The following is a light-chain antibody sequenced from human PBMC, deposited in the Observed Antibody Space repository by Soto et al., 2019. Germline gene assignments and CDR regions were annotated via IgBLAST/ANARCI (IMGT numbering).Light chain of an antibody. Sequence: DIQMAQSPSSLSASVGDRVTITCRAGQNIAKYLNWYQQKPGKAPLLLIYETSKLEIGVPSRFAGSGSGTDFTLTTSSLQPEDFATYYCQETYSKPPTFGGGTKV. V-gene: IGKV1-39*01. J-gene: IGKJ4*01. CDR2: ETS. CDR1: QNIAKY. CDR3: QETYSKPPT.